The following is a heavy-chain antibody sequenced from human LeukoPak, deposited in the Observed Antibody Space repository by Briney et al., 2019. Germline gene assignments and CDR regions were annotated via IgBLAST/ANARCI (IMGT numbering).Heavy chain of an antibody. CDR3: ATGGHIAVAGLKDYYFDY. D-gene: IGHD6-19*01. J-gene: IGHJ4*02. V-gene: IGHV1-24*01. Sequence: ASVKVSFKVSGYTLTELSMHWVRQAPGKGLEWMGGFDPEDGETIYAQKFQGRVTMTEDTSTDTAYMELSSLRSEDTAVYYCATGGHIAVAGLKDYYFDYWGQGTLVTVSS. CDR2: FDPEDGET. CDR1: GYTLTELS.